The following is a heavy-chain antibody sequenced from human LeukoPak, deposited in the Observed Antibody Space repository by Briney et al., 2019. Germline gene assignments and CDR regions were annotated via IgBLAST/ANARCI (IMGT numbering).Heavy chain of an antibody. CDR1: GFTFSSYG. D-gene: IGHD2-15*01. Sequence: GGSLRLSCAASGFTFSSYGMSWVRQAPGKGLEWVSAISGSGGSTYYADSVKGRFTISRDNSKNTLYLQMNSLRAEDTAVYYCAKARHGYCSGGSCPAADYWGQGTLVTVSS. V-gene: IGHV3-23*01. CDR2: ISGSGGST. J-gene: IGHJ4*02. CDR3: AKARHGYCSGGSCPAADY.